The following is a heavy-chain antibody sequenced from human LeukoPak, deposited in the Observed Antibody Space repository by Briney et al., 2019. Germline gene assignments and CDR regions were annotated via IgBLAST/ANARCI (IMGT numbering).Heavy chain of an antibody. D-gene: IGHD3-3*01. CDR2: ISSGGSVM. CDR1: GYTFSDYT. J-gene: IGHJ4*02. Sequence: GGSLRLSCGASGYTFSDYTMNWVRQAPGKGPEWISYISSGGSVMHYADSVKGRFTISRDNSKNTLYLQMNSLRAEDTAVYYCAKNVYRYYDFWSGYYGYFDYWGQGTLVTVSS. V-gene: IGHV3-48*01. CDR3: AKNVYRYYDFWSGYYGYFDY.